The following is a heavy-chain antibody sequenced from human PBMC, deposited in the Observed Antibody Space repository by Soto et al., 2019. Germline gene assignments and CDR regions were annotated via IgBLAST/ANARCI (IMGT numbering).Heavy chain of an antibody. V-gene: IGHV4-59*01. CDR1: GGSISSYY. CDR2: IYSSGST. Sequence: QVQLQESGPGLVKPSGTLSLTCTVSGGSISSYYWSWIRQPPGKGLEWIGYIYSSGSTNYNPSLKARVTTSLDRSNTQFSRNLRSVTAADMAVYYLARVGDNIGYHFYFHSWGQGTLVTVSS. CDR3: ARVGDNIGYHFYFHS. D-gene: IGHD3-22*01. J-gene: IGHJ4*02.